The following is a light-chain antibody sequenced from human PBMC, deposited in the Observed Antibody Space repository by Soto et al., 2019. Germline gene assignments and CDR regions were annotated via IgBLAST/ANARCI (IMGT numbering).Light chain of an antibody. J-gene: IGKJ3*01. CDR2: DAS. Sequence: EIEMTQSPATLSVSPGEEATLSCRASQSVSSNLAWYQQKPGQAPRLLIYDASTRATGIPARFSGSGSGTEFTLTISSLQSEDFAVYHCQQYNNWPPFTFGPGTKVDIK. V-gene: IGKV3-15*01. CDR1: QSVSSN. CDR3: QQYNNWPPFT.